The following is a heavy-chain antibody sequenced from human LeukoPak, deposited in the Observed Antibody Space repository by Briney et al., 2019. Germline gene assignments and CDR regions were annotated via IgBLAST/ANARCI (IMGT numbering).Heavy chain of an antibody. CDR1: GVSVSRFY. Sequence: SETLSLTCTVSGVSVSRFYWTWIRQSAEKGLEWIGRIYGTGHTNCNPSLKSRVIMSIDTSKNQFSLKLTSITAADTAVYYCARDDYDDSTRGLDYWGQGTLVTVSS. D-gene: IGHD4-17*01. V-gene: IGHV4-4*07. CDR3: ARDDYDDSTRGLDY. J-gene: IGHJ4*02. CDR2: IYGTGHT.